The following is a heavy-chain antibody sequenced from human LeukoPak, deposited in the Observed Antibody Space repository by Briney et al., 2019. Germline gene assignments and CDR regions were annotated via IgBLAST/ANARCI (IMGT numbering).Heavy chain of an antibody. CDR1: GYTFTGYY. J-gene: IGHJ5*02. CDR3: ASWEVGATTGNWFDP. V-gene: IGHV1-2*06. D-gene: IGHD1-26*01. Sequence: ASVKVSCKASGYTFTGYYMHWVRQAPGQGLEWMGRINPNSGGTNYAQKFQGRVTMTRDTSISTAYMELSRLRSDDTAVYYCASWEVGATTGNWFDPWGQGTRVTVSS. CDR2: INPNSGGT.